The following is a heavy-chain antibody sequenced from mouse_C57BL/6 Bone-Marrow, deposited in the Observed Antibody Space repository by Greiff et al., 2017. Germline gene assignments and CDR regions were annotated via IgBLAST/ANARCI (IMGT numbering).Heavy chain of an antibody. Sequence: EVKVVESGGGLVQPGGSLKLSCAASGFTFSDYYMYWVRQTPEKRLEWVAYISNGGGSTYYPDTVKGRFTISRDNAKNPLYLQMSRLKYEDTSMYYCARTVSDSSGYRYYAMDYWGQGTSVTVSS. CDR2: ISNGGGST. CDR1: GFTFSDYY. V-gene: IGHV5-12*01. CDR3: ARTVSDSSGYRYYAMDY. D-gene: IGHD3-2*02. J-gene: IGHJ4*01.